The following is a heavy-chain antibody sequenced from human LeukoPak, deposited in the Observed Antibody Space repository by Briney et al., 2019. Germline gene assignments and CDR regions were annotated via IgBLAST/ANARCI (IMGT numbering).Heavy chain of an antibody. Sequence: ASVKVSCKASGYTFTDYYIHCVQQAPGKGPEWMGRVDPEDGETIYADKLQGRVTISADTSTDTAYMELSSLRSEDTAVYYCATGYDYVWGSYRCDWGQGTLVTVSS. J-gene: IGHJ4*02. CDR1: GYTFTDYY. D-gene: IGHD3-16*02. CDR2: VDPEDGET. V-gene: IGHV1-69-2*01. CDR3: ATGYDYVWGSYRCD.